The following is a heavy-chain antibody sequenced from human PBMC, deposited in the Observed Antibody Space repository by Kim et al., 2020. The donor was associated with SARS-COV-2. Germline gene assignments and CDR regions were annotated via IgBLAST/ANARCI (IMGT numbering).Heavy chain of an antibody. D-gene: IGHD4-17*01. J-gene: IGHJ3*02. CDR3: ARDAHDYGIDAFGI. Sequence: ADSVKGRFTISRDNAKNSLYLQMNSLRAEDTAVYYCARDAHDYGIDAFGIWGQKTMVTVSS. V-gene: IGHV3-21*01.